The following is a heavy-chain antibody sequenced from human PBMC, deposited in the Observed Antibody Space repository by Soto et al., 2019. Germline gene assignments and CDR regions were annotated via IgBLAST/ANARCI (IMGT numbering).Heavy chain of an antibody. D-gene: IGHD5-18*01. Sequence: QVQLVQSGAEVKKPGSSVKVSCKASGGTFSSYTISWVRQAPGQGLEWMGRIIPILGIANCAQKFQGRVTITADKATGTAYMELSSLRSEDTAVYYCARSRGTQMDTAMADGAWFDPWGQGTLVTVSS. J-gene: IGHJ5*02. CDR2: IIPILGIA. CDR3: ARSRGTQMDTAMADGAWFDP. V-gene: IGHV1-69*02. CDR1: GGTFSSYT.